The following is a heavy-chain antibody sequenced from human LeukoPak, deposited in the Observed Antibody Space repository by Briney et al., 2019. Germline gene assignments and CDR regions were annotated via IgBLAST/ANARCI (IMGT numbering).Heavy chain of an antibody. D-gene: IGHD6-19*01. Sequence: GGSLRLTCAASGFTFSTYAMSWVRQPPGKGLEWVSAISGSGGSEYYADSVKGRFTISRDNSKNTLYLQMNSLRAEDTAVYYCAKDLSQWLEYYFDYWGQGILVTVSP. V-gene: IGHV3-23*01. CDR1: GFTFSTYA. CDR2: ISGSGGSE. J-gene: IGHJ4*02. CDR3: AKDLSQWLEYYFDY.